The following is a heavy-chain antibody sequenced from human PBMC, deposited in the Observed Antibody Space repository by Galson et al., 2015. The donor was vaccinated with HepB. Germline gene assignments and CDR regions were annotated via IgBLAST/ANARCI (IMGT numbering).Heavy chain of an antibody. CDR3: ASPVNPSLGGEFDY. D-gene: IGHD3-16*01. J-gene: IGHJ4*02. CDR2: ISAYNGNT. Sequence: SVKVSCKASGYTFTSYGISWVRQAPGQGLEWMGWISAYNGNTNYAQKFQGRVTITADESTSTAYMELSSLRSEDTAVYYCASPVNPSLGGEFDYWGQGTLVTVSS. V-gene: IGHV1-18*04. CDR1: GYTFTSYG.